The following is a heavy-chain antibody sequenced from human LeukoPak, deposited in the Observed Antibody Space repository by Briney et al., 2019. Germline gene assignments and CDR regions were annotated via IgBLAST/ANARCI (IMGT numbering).Heavy chain of an antibody. D-gene: IGHD6-19*01. CDR1: GGSISSSNW. Sequence: PSETLSLTCAVSGGSISSSNWWSWVRQPPGKGLEWIGEIYHSGSTNYNPSLKSRVTISVDKSKNQFSLKLSSVTAADTAVYYCGRASSGWNAPYFDYWGQGTLVTVSS. CDR3: GRASSGWNAPYFDY. J-gene: IGHJ4*02. V-gene: IGHV4-4*02. CDR2: IYHSGST.